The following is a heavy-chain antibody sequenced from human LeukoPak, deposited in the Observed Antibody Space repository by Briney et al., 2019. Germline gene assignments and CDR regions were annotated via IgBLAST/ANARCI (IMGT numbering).Heavy chain of an antibody. CDR3: ARDPAYGSESYYNLYNWFDP. Sequence: GASVKVSCKASGYTFTGYYMHWVRQAPGQGLEWMGWINPNSGGTNYAQKFQGRVTMTRDTSISTAYMELSRLRSDDTAVYYCARDPAYGSESYYNLYNWFDPWGQGTLVTVSS. CDR2: INPNSGGT. V-gene: IGHV1-2*02. D-gene: IGHD3-10*01. CDR1: GYTFTGYY. J-gene: IGHJ5*02.